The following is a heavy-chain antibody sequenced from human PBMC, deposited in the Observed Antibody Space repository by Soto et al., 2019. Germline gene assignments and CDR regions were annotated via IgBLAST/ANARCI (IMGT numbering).Heavy chain of an antibody. CDR3: ARGYASGYGFFDY. Sequence: SETLSLTCHVSGGSISSYYWSWIRQPPGKGLELVGYVYYRGSTNYNPSLKSRVTILVDTCKNKFSLKLSSVTAADTAVDYCARGYASGYGFFDYWGQGNLVTVSS. V-gene: IGHV4-59*01. CDR1: GGSISSYY. CDR2: VYYRGST. D-gene: IGHD5-18*01. J-gene: IGHJ4*02.